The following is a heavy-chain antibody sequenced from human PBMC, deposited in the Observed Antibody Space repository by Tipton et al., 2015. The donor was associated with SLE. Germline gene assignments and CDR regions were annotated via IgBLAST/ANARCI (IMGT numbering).Heavy chain of an antibody. CDR3: ARDRSGGGGYVLDS. D-gene: IGHD5-12*01. J-gene: IGHJ4*02. Sequence: TLSLTCTISGDSIRSQYWSWIRQPPGKGLEWIGFIHYNGATTTNYNPALERRLTISIDRSRNQFSLKLSSVTAADTAVYFCARDRSGGGGYVLDSWGQGTLVTVSS. V-gene: IGHV4-59*11. CDR1: GDSIRSQY. CDR2: IHYNGATTT.